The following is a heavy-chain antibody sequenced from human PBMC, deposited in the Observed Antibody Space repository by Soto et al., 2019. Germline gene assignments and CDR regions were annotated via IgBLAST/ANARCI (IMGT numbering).Heavy chain of an antibody. CDR2: ISAYNGNT. V-gene: IGHV1-18*01. CDR1: GYTFTSYG. J-gene: IGHJ4*02. CDR3: ARVLYPIYYDSSGYSGIY. D-gene: IGHD3-22*01. Sequence: ASVKVSCKASGYTFTSYGISWVRQAPGQGQERMGWISAYNGNTNYAQKQQGRVTMTTDTSTSTAYMELRSLISDDTAFYFFARVLYPIYYDSSGYSGIYWGQGTLVTVSS.